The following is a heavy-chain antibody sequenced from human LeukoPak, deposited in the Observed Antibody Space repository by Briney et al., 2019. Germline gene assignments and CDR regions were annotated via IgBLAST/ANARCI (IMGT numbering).Heavy chain of an antibody. V-gene: IGHV3-23*01. J-gene: IGHJ4*02. CDR3: AKDPPTVGPPGYYFDY. CDR1: GFIFSNYA. Sequence: GGSLRLSCAASGFIFSNYAMSRVRQAPGKGLEWVSVISPSAGTTHYADSVKGRFTISRDNSKNMLYLQMNSVRAEDAALYYCAKDPPTVGPPGYYFDYWGQGTLVTVSS. CDR2: ISPSAGTT. D-gene: IGHD2-15*01.